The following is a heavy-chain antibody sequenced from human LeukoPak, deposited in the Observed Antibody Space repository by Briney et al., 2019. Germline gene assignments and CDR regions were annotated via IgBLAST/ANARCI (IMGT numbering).Heavy chain of an antibody. CDR3: TRDISSSYFDY. D-gene: IGHD2/OR15-2a*01. CDR2: IWYDGINT. V-gene: IGHV3-33*08. J-gene: IGHJ4*02. CDR1: GFTVSSNY. Sequence: GGSLRLSCAASGFTVSSNYMSWVRQAPGKGLEWVAVIWYDGINTYYADSVKGRFTISRDNSKNTLYLLMNSLRAEDTALYYCTRDISSSYFDYWGQGTLVTVSS.